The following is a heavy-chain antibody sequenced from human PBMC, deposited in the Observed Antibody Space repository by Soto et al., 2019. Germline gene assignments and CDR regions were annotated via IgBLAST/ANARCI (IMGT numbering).Heavy chain of an antibody. CDR3: ARGDSTDCSNGVCSFFYHHDMDV. CDR2: INPKSGGT. Sequence: ASVKVSCKASGYSFTDYHIHWVRQAPGQGLEWLGRINPKSGGTSTAQKFQGWVTMTTDTSISTASMELTRLTSDDTAIYYCARGDSTDCSNGVCSFFYHHDMDVQGQGTTVTVSS. CDR1: GYSFTDYH. V-gene: IGHV1-2*04. J-gene: IGHJ6*02. D-gene: IGHD2-8*01.